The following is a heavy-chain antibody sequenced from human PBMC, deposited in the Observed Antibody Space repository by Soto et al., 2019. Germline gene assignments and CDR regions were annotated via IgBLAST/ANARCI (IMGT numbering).Heavy chain of an antibody. J-gene: IGHJ6*02. D-gene: IGHD5-12*01. CDR2: ITPIFGTA. V-gene: IGHV1-69*13. CDR3: ARHSSGYDNYYYYYDMDI. CDR1: GGTFSSYA. Sequence: GASVKVSCKASGGTFSSYAFSWVRQAPGQGLEWMGGITPIFGTANYAQNFQGRVTITADESTSTAYMELSSLRSEDTAVYYCARHSSGYDNYYYYYDMDIWRQGTTVTVSS.